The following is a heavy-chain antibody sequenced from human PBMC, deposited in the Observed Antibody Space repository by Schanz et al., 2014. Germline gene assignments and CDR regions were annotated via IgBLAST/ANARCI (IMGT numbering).Heavy chain of an antibody. J-gene: IGHJ4*02. D-gene: IGHD3-3*01. CDR2: LGLASTT. CDR3: VRDSFFAFDY. V-gene: IGHV3-11*04. Sequence: EQLVDSGGGLVKPGGSLRLSCTASGFPFSDYFMAWIRQPPGRGLEWVSAILGLASTTYYADSVKGRFTMSRDNAKNSVFLQMNSLRAEDTAVYYCVRDSFFAFDYWGQGTLVTVSS. CDR1: GFPFSDYF.